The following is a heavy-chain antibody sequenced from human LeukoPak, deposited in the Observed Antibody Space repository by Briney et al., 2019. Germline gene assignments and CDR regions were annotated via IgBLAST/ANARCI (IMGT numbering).Heavy chain of an antibody. V-gene: IGHV3-21*01. CDR3: AREGHHYYMDV. J-gene: IGHJ6*03. CDR2: ISSSSSYI. Sequence: GGSLRLSCAASGFTFSSYSMNWVRQAPGKGLEWVSSISSSSSYIYYADSVKGRFTISRDNAKNSLYLQMNSLRAEDTAVYYCAREGHHYYMDVWGKGTTVTVSS. CDR1: GFTFSSYS.